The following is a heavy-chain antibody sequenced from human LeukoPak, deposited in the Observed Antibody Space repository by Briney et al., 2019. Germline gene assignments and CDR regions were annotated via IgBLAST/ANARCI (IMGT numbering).Heavy chain of an antibody. CDR1: GFTFSLYA. Sequence: RSPRLSCAASGFTFSLYAMHWVCQAPGKGLVWVAVISYDGSTKYYADSVKGRSTISRDNSKNTLYLQMNSLSAEDTAVYYCARRVEAVDIWGQGPMVTVSS. CDR3: ARRVEAVDI. J-gene: IGHJ3*02. V-gene: IGHV3-30-3*01. CDR2: ISYDGSTK.